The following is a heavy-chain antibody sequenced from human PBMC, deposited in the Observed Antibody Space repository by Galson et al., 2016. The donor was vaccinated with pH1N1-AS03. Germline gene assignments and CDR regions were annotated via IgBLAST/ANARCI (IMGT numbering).Heavy chain of an antibody. D-gene: IGHD1-26*01. V-gene: IGHV3-30*02. CDR1: GFTFSSFG. J-gene: IGHJ4*02. CDR3: AKDKDSYYGPDY. CDR2: LPYDGSNK. Sequence: SLRLSCAASGFTFSSFGMHWVRRAPGKGLEWLSFLPYDGSNKFYADSVKGRFTISRDNSKNTLYLQMNSLRAEDTAVYYCAKDKDSYYGPDYWGQGTLVTVSS.